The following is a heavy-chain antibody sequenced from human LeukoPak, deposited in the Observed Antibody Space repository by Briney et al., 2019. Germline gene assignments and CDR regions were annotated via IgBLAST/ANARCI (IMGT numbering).Heavy chain of an antibody. J-gene: IGHJ6*02. CDR1: GYTLTELS. V-gene: IGHV1-24*01. Sequence: GASVKVSCKVSGYTLTELSMHWVRQAPGKGLEWMGGFDPEDGETIYSQKFQGRVTMTEDTSTDTAYMELSSLRSEDTAVYYCATETTYYDFWSGYRRNYGMDVWGQGTTVTVSS. D-gene: IGHD3-3*01. CDR3: ATETTYYDFWSGYRRNYGMDV. CDR2: FDPEDGET.